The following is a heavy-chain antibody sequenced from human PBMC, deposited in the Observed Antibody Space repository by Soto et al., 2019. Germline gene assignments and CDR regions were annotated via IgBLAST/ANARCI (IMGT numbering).Heavy chain of an antibody. D-gene: IGHD3-3*01. CDR2: INAGNGNT. V-gene: IGHV1-3*01. J-gene: IGHJ6*02. Sequence: GASVKVSCKASGYTFTSYAMHWVRQAPGKRVEWMGWINAGNGNTKYSQKFQGRGTITRDTSASTSYMELTSLRSDATAVYYCARQFEDYDFLSAYPFHLSYYYYCIDFWGQGTTVTVSS. CDR1: GYTFTSYA. CDR3: ARQFEDYDFLSAYPFHLSYYYYCIDF.